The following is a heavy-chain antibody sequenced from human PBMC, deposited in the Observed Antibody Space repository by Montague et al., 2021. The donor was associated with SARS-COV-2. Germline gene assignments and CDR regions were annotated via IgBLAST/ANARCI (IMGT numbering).Heavy chain of an antibody. D-gene: IGHD3-22*01. CDR1: GGSISRYY. V-gene: IGHV4-59*13. CDR3: ARELGYDSSGYYAYFDY. Sequence: SETLSLTCTVSGGSISRYYWSWIRQPPGKGLEWIGYIDYSGSTKYNPSLKSRVTISVDTSKNQFSLKLNSVTAADTAVYYRARELGYDSSGYYAYFDYWGQGTLATVSS. J-gene: IGHJ4*02. CDR2: IDYSGST.